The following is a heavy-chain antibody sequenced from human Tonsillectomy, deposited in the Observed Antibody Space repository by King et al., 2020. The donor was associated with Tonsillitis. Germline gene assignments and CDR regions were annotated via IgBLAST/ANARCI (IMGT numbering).Heavy chain of an antibody. CDR3: AGESGYYYKF. V-gene: IGHV1-2*02. J-gene: IGHJ4*02. CDR1: GYTLTGYY. D-gene: IGHD3-22*01. CDR2: MLFDSGDA. Sequence: VQLVESGAEVKKPGASVKVSCKASGYTLTGYYIHWVRQAPGPGLAWMGWMLFDSGDANYAQKFQGRGTMTRDTSISTAYMELSRLTPDDTAVYYYAGESGYYYKFWGQGTLVTVSS.